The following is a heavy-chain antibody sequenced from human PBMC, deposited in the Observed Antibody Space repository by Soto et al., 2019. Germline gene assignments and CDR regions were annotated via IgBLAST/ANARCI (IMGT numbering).Heavy chain of an antibody. J-gene: IGHJ3*02. Sequence: ASVKVSCKASGYTFTSYYMHWVRQAPGQGLEWMGIINPSGGSTSYAQKFQGRVTMTRDTSTSTVYMELSSLRSEDTAVYYCASLPYPSPFTFFGVEMNADDVFDIWGQGTMVTVSS. D-gene: IGHD3-3*01. V-gene: IGHV1-46*01. CDR1: GYTFTSYY. CDR2: INPSGGST. CDR3: ASLPYPSPFTFFGVEMNADDVFDI.